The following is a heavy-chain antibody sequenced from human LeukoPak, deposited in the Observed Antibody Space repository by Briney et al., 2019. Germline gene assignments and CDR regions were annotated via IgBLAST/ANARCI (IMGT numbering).Heavy chain of an antibody. CDR2: IYYSGST. CDR1: GGSVSSGSYY. D-gene: IGHD3-3*01. Sequence: SETLSLTCTVSGGSVSSGSYYWSWIRQPPGKGLEWIGYIYYSGSTNYNPSLKSRVTISVDAPKNQFSLKLSSVTAADTAVYYCARVSTQFWSGYYGYYYGMDVWGQGTTVTVSS. J-gene: IGHJ6*02. V-gene: IGHV4-61*01. CDR3: ARVSTQFWSGYYGYYYGMDV.